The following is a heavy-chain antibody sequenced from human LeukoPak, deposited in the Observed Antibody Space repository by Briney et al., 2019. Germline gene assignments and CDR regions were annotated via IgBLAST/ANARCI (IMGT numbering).Heavy chain of an antibody. D-gene: IGHD5-12*01. V-gene: IGHV3-74*01. CDR3: ARQGGVATISGFYYYYYMDV. J-gene: IGHJ6*03. Sequence: GESLRLSCAASGFTISSYWRHWVRQAPGKGLVWVSRINSNGSSTSYADSVKGRFTISRDNANNTLYLQMNSLRAEDTAVYYCARQGGVATISGFYYYYYMDVWGKGTTVTVSS. CDR2: INSNGSST. CDR1: GFTISSYW.